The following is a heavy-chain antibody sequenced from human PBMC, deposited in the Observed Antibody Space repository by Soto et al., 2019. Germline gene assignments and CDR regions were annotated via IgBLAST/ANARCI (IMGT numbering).Heavy chain of an antibody. CDR3: ARDDPSSGIRSFLGDLYWFDP. CDR2: IWYDGSNK. J-gene: IGHJ5*02. Sequence: GGSLRLSCAASGFTFSSYGMHWVRQAPGKGLEWVAVIWYDGSNKYYADSVKGRFTISRDNSKNTLYLQMNSLRAEDTAVYYCARDDPSSGIRSFLGDLYWFDPWGQGTLVTVSS. D-gene: IGHD6-19*01. CDR1: GFTFSSYG. V-gene: IGHV3-33*01.